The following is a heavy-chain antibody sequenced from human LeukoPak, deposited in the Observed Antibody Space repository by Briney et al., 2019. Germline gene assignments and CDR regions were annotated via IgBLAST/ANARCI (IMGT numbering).Heavy chain of an antibody. D-gene: IGHD3-10*01. CDR2: INHSGST. Sequence: SETLSLTCAVYGGSFSGYYWSWIRQPPGKGLEWIGEINHSGSTNYNPSLKSRVTISVDTSKNQFSLKLSSVTAADTAVYYCARRTKRGVPAPGGFDYWGQGTLVTVSS. J-gene: IGHJ4*02. V-gene: IGHV4-34*01. CDR1: GGSFSGYY. CDR3: ARRTKRGVPAPGGFDY.